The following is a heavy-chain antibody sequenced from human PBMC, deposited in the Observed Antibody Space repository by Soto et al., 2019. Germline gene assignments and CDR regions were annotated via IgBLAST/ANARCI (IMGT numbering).Heavy chain of an antibody. CDR1: GGSISSSYW. J-gene: IGHJ4*02. Sequence: QVQLQESGPGLVKPSGTLSLTCAVSGGSISSSYWWSWVRQPPGKGLEWLGEISHSGSTTYNPSLKSRVTISLDKSENQFSLRLSSVTAADTAVYYCARSSGWYMLDYWGQGTLVTVSS. V-gene: IGHV4-4*02. CDR2: ISHSGST. CDR3: ARSSGWYMLDY. D-gene: IGHD6-19*01.